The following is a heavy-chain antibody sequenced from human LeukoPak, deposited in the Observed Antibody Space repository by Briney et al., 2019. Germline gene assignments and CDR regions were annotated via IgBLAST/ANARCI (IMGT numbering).Heavy chain of an antibody. Sequence: PSETLSLTCAVSGGSISSGGYSWSWIRQPPGQGLEWIEYIYHSGSTYYNPSLKSRVTISVDRSKNQFSLKLSSVTAADAAVYYCARDRFCSGGSCYGMDVWGQGTTVTVSS. J-gene: IGHJ6*02. D-gene: IGHD2-15*01. CDR3: ARDRFCSGGSCYGMDV. CDR1: GGSISSGGYS. V-gene: IGHV4-30-2*01. CDR2: IYHSGST.